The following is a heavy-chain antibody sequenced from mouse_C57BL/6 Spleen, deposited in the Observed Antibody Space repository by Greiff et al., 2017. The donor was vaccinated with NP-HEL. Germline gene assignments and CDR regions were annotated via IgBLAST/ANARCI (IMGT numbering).Heavy chain of an antibody. J-gene: IGHJ4*01. CDR1: GYTFTSYW. V-gene: IGHV1-55*01. D-gene: IGHD2-3*01. Sequence: VQLQQPGAELVKPGASVKMSCKASGYTFTSYWITWVKQRPGQGLEWIGDIYPGSGSTNYNEKFKSKATLTVDTSSSPAYMQLSSLTSEDSAVYYCARRWLLPYYAMDYWGQGTSVTVSS. CDR2: IYPGSGST. CDR3: ARRWLLPYYAMDY.